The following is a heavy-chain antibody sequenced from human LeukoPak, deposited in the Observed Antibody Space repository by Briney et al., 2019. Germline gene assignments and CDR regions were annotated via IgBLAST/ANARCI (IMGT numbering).Heavy chain of an antibody. J-gene: IGHJ4*02. V-gene: IGHV1-69*04. CDR3: ARDRGAYDSSGYYADY. CDR2: IIPILGIA. Sequence: ASVKVSCKASGGTFSSYAISWVRQAPGQGLEWMGRIIPILGIANYAQKFQGRVTITADKSTSTAYMELSSLRSEDTAVNYCARDRGAYDSSGYYADYWGQGTLVTVSS. CDR1: GGTFSSYA. D-gene: IGHD3-22*01.